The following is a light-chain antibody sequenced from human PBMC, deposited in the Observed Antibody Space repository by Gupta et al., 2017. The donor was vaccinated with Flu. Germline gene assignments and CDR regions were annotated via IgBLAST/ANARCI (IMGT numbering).Light chain of an antibody. CDR1: GIGRRG. V-gene: IGLV3-9*01. CDR2: RDA. Sequence: ALEPTASLPRWVNGIGRRGVNSYVQETGQPPKLVMYRDAYPPPGIPDRFSASNSKNTATLTITGAQGGDGADYHCQVWASSSAVFGGGTKLTVL. CDR3: QVWASSSAV. J-gene: IGLJ2*01.